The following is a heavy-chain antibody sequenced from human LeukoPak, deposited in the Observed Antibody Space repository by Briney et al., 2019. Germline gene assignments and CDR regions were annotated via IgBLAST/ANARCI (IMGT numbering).Heavy chain of an antibody. D-gene: IGHD3-22*01. J-gene: IGHJ2*01. Sequence: SVKVSCKASGGTFSSYAISWVRQAPGQGLEWMGRIIPILGIANYAQKFQGRVTITADKSTSTAYMELSSLRSEDTAVYYCARVITVSTYWYFDLWGRGTLVTVSS. CDR3: ARVITVSTYWYFDL. V-gene: IGHV1-69*04. CDR2: IIPILGIA. CDR1: GGTFSSYA.